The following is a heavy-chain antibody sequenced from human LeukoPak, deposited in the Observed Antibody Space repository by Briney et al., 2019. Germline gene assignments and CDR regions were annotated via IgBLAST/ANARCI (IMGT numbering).Heavy chain of an antibody. CDR3: ARVVHDSSSWYCNY. D-gene: IGHD6-13*01. CDR2: IYYSGST. CDR1: GDSISSSSYY. Sequence: SETLSLTCTVSGDSISSSSYYWGWIRQPPGKGLEWIGSIYYSGSTYYNPSLKSRVTISVDTSKNQFSLKLSSVTAADTAVYYCARVVHDSSSWYCNYWGQGTLVTVSS. J-gene: IGHJ4*02. V-gene: IGHV4-39*07.